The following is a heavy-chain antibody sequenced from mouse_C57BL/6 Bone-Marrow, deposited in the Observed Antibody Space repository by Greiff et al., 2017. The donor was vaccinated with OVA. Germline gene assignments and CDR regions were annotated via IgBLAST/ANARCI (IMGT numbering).Heavy chain of an antibody. D-gene: IGHD1-1*01. CDR1: GYTFTSYW. J-gene: IGHJ3*01. Sequence: FQLQQPGTELVKPGPSVNLSCKASGYTFTSYWMPWVKQRPGQGLEWIGNIIPSNGGTNYNEKFKSKATLTVDKSSSTAYMQLSSLTSEDSAVYYCANYYGSSYAYWGQGTLVTVSA. CDR2: IIPSNGGT. CDR3: ANYYGSSYAY. V-gene: IGHV1-53*01.